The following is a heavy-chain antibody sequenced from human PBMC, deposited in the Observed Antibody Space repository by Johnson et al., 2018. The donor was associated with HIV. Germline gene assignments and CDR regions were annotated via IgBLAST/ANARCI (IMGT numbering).Heavy chain of an antibody. V-gene: IGHV3-11*04. CDR2: ISGSGFDT. D-gene: IGHD1-7*01. CDR1: GFTISSNY. CDR3: ARAPYNWNLGLFDAFDV. J-gene: IGHJ3*01. Sequence: VQLVESGGGVVQPGGSLRLSCAASGFTISSNYMSWVRQAPGKGLEWLSYISGSGFDTYYADSVKGRFTISRDNAKNSLFLQMNGLRAEDTAVYYCARAPYNWNLGLFDAFDVWGQGTKVTVSA.